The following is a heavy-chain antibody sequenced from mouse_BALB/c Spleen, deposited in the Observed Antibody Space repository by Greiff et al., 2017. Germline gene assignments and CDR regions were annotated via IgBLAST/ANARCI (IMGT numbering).Heavy chain of an antibody. CDR2: IDPANGNT. CDR3: ARDSSGQFDY. CDR1: GFNIKDTY. V-gene: IGHV14-3*02. D-gene: IGHD3-2*01. J-gene: IGHJ2*01. Sequence: EVQLQESGAELVKPGASVKLSCTASGFNIKDTYMHWVKQRPEQGLEWIGRIDPANGNTKYDPKFQGKATITADTSSNTAYLQLSSLTSEDTAVYYCARDSSGQFDYWGQGTTLTVSS.